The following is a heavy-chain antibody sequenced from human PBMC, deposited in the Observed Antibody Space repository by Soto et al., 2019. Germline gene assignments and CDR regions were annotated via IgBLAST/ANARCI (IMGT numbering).Heavy chain of an antibody. CDR1: RLSLRHYT. Sequence: GGPLIGSWATSRLSLRHYTMNWVRLAPGKGLEWVSGISGSGNQIDYSDSVEGRFTISRDNSKKTVFLQMNGLSAGDTGVYFCAKNQDWILPDPAGFDVWGPGTMVTVS. V-gene: IGHV3-23*01. CDR2: ISGSGNQI. J-gene: IGHJ3*01. D-gene: IGHD1-1*01. CDR3: AKNQDWILPDPAGFDV.